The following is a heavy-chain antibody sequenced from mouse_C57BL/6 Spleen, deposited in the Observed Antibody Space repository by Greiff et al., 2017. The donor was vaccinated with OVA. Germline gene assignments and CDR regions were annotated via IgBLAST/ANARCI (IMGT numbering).Heavy chain of an antibody. CDR2: INYDGSST. Sequence: EVQRVESEGGLVQPGSSMKLSCTASGFTFSDYYMAWVRQVPEKGLEWVANINYDGSSTYYLDSLKSRFIISRDNAKNILYLQMSSLKSEDTATYYCAREMITYAMDYWGQGTSVTVSS. J-gene: IGHJ4*01. D-gene: IGHD2-4*01. V-gene: IGHV5-16*01. CDR1: GFTFSDYY. CDR3: AREMITYAMDY.